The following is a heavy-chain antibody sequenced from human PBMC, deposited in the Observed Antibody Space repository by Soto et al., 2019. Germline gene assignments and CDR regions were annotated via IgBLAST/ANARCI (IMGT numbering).Heavy chain of an antibody. V-gene: IGHV4-59*01. CDR3: ARDQGNGGYCSGGSCPELLGYAFDI. D-gene: IGHD2-15*01. J-gene: IGHJ3*02. CDR1: GGSISSYY. Sequence: SETLSLTCTVSGGSISSYYWSWIRQPPGKGLEWIGYIYYSGSTNYNPSLKSRVTISVDTSKNQFSLKLSSLTAADTAVYYCARDQGNGGYCSGGSCPELLGYAFDIWGQGTMVTVSS. CDR2: IYYSGST.